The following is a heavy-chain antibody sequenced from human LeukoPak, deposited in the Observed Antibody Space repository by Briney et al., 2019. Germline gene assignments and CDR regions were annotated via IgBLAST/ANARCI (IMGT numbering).Heavy chain of an antibody. V-gene: IGHV7-4-1*01. D-gene: IGHD6-19*01. J-gene: IGHJ3*02. CDR2: INTNTGNP. CDR3: ARVHSSGWYWDAFDI. CDR1: GYTFTSYA. Sequence: ASVKVSCKASGYTFTSYAMNWVRQAPGQGLEWMGWINTNTGNPTYAQGFTGRFVFSLDTSVSTAYLQIGSLKAEDTAVYYCARVHSSGWYWDAFDIWGQGTMVTVSS.